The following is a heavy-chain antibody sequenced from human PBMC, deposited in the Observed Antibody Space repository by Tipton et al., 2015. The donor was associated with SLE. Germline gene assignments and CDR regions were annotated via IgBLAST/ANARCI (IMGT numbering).Heavy chain of an antibody. CDR3: ASVDGGWYGYY. Sequence: GSLRLSCAASGFTFSSYAMHWVRQAPGKGLEWVSYISSSGSTIYYADSVKGRFTISRDNAKNSLYLQMNSLRAEDTAVYYCASVDGGWYGYYWGQGTLVTVSS. CDR1: GFTFSSYA. J-gene: IGHJ4*02. V-gene: IGHV3-48*03. CDR2: ISSSGSTI. D-gene: IGHD6-19*01.